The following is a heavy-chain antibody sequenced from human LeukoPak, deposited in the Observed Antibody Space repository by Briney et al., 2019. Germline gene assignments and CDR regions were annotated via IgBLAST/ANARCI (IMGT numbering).Heavy chain of an antibody. CDR3: ARDSSGYYLDY. CDR1: GITFSSYA. V-gene: IGHV3-30-3*01. CDR2: ISYDGSNK. Sequence: GGSLRLSCAASGITFSSYAMHWVRQAPGKGLEWVAVISYDGSNKYYADSVKGRFTISRDNSKYTLYLQMNSLRAEDTAVYYCARDSSGYYLDYWGQGTLVTVSS. J-gene: IGHJ4*02. D-gene: IGHD3-22*01.